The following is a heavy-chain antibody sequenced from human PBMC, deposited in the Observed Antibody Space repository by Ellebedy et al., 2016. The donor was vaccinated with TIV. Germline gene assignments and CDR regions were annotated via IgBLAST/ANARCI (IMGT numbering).Heavy chain of an antibody. Sequence: AASVKVSCKASGYTFTNHGITWVRQAPGQGLEWMGWVSAYNGDIKYAQKFQDRVTMTTDTSTSAGYMELRSLRSDDTAVYCCATGGSMSRGFDYWGQGTLVTVSS. CDR2: VSAYNGDI. D-gene: IGHD3-10*01. CDR3: ATGGSMSRGFDY. V-gene: IGHV1-18*01. J-gene: IGHJ4*02. CDR1: GYTFTNHG.